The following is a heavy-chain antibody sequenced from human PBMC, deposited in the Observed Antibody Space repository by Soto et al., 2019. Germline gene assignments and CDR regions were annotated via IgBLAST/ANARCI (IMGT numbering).Heavy chain of an antibody. D-gene: IGHD1-1*01. CDR2: ISAYNGNT. CDR3: PTDGKIGAEDY. V-gene: IGHV1-18*01. J-gene: IGHJ4*02. CDR1: GSTFTSYG. Sequence: GPSVKVSCKAFGSTFTSYGISWVRQAPGQGLEWMGWISAYNGNTNYAQKLQGRVTMTTDTSTSTAYMELRSLRSADPAVSYSPTDGKIGAEDYWCQGTLVTVSS.